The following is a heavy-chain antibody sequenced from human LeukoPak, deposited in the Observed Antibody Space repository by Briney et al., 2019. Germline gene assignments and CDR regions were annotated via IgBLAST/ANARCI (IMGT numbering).Heavy chain of an antibody. V-gene: IGHV3-20*04. D-gene: IGHD6-13*01. CDR1: GFTFDDYG. J-gene: IGHJ3*02. Sequence: PGGSLRLSCAASGFTFDDYGMSWVRQAPGKGLEWVSGINWNGGSTGYADSVKGRFTISRDNAKNSLYLQMNSLRAEDTALYYCARSRASSSSLDAFDIWGQGTMVTVSS. CDR3: ARSRASSSSLDAFDI. CDR2: INWNGGST.